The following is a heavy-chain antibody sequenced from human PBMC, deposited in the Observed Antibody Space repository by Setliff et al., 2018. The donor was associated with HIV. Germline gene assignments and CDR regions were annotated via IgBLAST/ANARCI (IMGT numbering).Heavy chain of an antibody. D-gene: IGHD3-10*01. CDR3: AKDEATLVRGVWNYYYYYIDV. Sequence: GGSLRLSCAASGFSFSNYAMHWVRQAPGKGLEGVAFIPYDGGQNYYADSVKGRFTISRDNSRDTLFLQMNSLRPEDTAVYYCAKDEATLVRGVWNYYYYYIDVWGKGTTVTVSS. J-gene: IGHJ6*03. CDR1: GFSFSNYA. V-gene: IGHV3-30*02. CDR2: IPYDGGQN.